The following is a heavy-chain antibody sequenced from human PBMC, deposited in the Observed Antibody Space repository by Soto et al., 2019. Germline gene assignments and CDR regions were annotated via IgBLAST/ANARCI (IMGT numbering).Heavy chain of an antibody. Sequence: EVQLLESGGGLVQPGGSLRLSCAASGFTFSSYAMSWVRQAPGKGLEWVSAISGSGGSTYYADSVKGRFTISRDNSKNTLYLQMNSLRAEDTAVYYCAKDRCITMIVVPDAFDIWGQGTMVTVSS. CDR3: AKDRCITMIVVPDAFDI. CDR1: GFTFSSYA. D-gene: IGHD3-22*01. J-gene: IGHJ3*02. V-gene: IGHV3-23*01. CDR2: ISGSGGST.